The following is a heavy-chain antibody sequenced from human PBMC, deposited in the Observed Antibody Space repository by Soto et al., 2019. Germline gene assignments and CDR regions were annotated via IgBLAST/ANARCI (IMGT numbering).Heavy chain of an antibody. CDR2: ISYDGSNK. CDR3: ARVRTYYYGSGSRHFDY. D-gene: IGHD3-10*01. V-gene: IGHV3-30-3*01. CDR1: GFTFSSYA. Sequence: PVGSLRLSCAASGFTFSSYAMHWVRQAPGKGLEWVAVISYDGSNKYYADSVKGRFTISRDNSKNTLYLQMNSLRAEDTAVYYCARVRTYYYGSGSRHFDYWGQGTLVTVSS. J-gene: IGHJ4*02.